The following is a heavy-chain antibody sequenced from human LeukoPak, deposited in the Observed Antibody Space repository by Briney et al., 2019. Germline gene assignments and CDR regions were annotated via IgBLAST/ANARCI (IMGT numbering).Heavy chain of an antibody. D-gene: IGHD3-9*01. CDR2: IIPIFGTA. V-gene: IGHV1-69*13. CDR1: VGTFSSYA. J-gene: IGHJ6*04. Sequence: SVKVSFKASVGTFSSYAISWVRQAPGQGLEWMGGIIPIFGTANYAQKFQGRVTITAHESTSTAYMELSSLRSEDTAVYYCARHPPYYDILTGYYYYYYGMDVWGKGTTVTVSS. CDR3: ARHPPYYDILTGYYYYYYGMDV.